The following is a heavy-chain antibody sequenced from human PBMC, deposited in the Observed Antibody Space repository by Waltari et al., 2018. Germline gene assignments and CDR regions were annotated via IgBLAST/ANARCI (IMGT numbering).Heavy chain of an antibody. J-gene: IGHJ4*01. CDR1: GFTFSDYS. D-gene: IGHD2-21*01. CDR3: ARVIVYSDSPVCDF. V-gene: IGHV3-21*01. CDR2: ISRADYS. Sequence: EVQLVESGGGLVNPGGSLRLSCAASGFTFSDYSMTWVRQAPGKGLEGVAAISRADYSVEADSMKGRFIISRDNAKNSLYLQMNGLRGEDTAVYYCARVIVYSDSPVCDFWGQGTLVIVSS.